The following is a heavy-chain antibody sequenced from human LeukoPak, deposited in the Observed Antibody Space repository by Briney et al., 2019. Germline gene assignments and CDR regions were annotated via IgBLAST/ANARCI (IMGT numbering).Heavy chain of an antibody. CDR2: INYDGSEK. V-gene: IGHV3-7*04. D-gene: IGHD1-26*01. J-gene: IGHJ4*02. CDR3: ARVSVGATNYFDF. CDR1: GFTFSDYG. Sequence: GGSLRLSCAASGFTFSDYGMHWVRQAPGKGLEWVANINYDGSEKYYVDSVKGRSTISRDNARNSLYLQMNSLRAEDTAVYYCARVSVGATNYFDFWGQGTLVTVSS.